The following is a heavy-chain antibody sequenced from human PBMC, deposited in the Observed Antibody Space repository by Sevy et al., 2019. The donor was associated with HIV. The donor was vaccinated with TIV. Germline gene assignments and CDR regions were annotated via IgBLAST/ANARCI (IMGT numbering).Heavy chain of an antibody. CDR2: IKQDGSEK. Sequence: GGSLRLSCAASGFTFSSYWMSWVRQAPGKGLEWVANIKQDGSEKYYVDSVKGRLNTSRDKAKKSLYLQMNSVRAEDTGVYYCGRDGITGNWFDPWGQGTLVTVSS. CDR1: GFTFSSYW. J-gene: IGHJ5*02. V-gene: IGHV3-7*01. CDR3: GRDGITGNWFDP. D-gene: IGHD1-20*01.